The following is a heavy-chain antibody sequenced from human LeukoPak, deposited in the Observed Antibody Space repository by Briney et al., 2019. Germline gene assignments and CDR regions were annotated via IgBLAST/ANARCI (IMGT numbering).Heavy chain of an antibody. CDR1: GFTFSSYV. CDR3: AKDHSTYDFWSGYSAGWFDP. Sequence: GRSLRLSCAASGFTFSSYVMHWVRQAPGKGLEWVAVISYDGSNKYYADSVKGRFTISRDNSKNTLYLQMNSLRAEDGAVYYCAKDHSTYDFWSGYSAGWFDPWGQGTLVTVSS. CDR2: ISYDGSNK. J-gene: IGHJ5*02. D-gene: IGHD3-3*01. V-gene: IGHV3-30*18.